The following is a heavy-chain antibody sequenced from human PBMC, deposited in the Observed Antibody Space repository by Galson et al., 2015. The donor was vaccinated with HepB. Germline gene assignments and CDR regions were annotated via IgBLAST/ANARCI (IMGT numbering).Heavy chain of an antibody. J-gene: IGHJ6*03. D-gene: IGHD4-17*01. CDR1: GYTFSHYG. CDR3: ESDPQSYADYKLVGSLYFFYYHMDV. V-gene: IGHV1-18*04. Sequence: SVKVSCKASGYTFSHYGINWVRQAPGQGLEWMGWVSPYDGKTNFAQRFQGRVTVTTDTSTATAYMELRGLRSDDTAVYYCESDPQSYADYKLVGSLYFFYYHMDVWGEGTTVTVSS. CDR2: VSPYDGKT.